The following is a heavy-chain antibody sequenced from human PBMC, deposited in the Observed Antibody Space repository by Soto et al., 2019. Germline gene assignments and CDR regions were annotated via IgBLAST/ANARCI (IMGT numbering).Heavy chain of an antibody. J-gene: IGHJ4*02. Sequence: QVHLVESGGGVVKPGRSLRLSCAAAGFTFSSYAMHWVLQAPGKGLEWVAVISYDGSNQYYADSVKGRFTISRDNSKNPLYLQMNSLRAEDTAVYYCARAVVVITAGVVDWGQGTLVTVSS. V-gene: IGHV3-30-3*01. D-gene: IGHD3-22*01. CDR2: ISYDGSNQ. CDR1: GFTFSSYA. CDR3: ARAVVVITAGVVD.